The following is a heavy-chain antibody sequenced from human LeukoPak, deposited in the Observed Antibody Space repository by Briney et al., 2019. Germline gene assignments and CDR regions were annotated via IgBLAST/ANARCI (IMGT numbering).Heavy chain of an antibody. V-gene: IGHV4-31*03. J-gene: IGHJ4*02. CDR2: IDYSGST. Sequence: SETLSLTCTVSGGSISRGGYCWSWIRQHPGKGLEWIGYIDYSGSTFYNPSLKSRLTMSIDTSNNQFSLKLSSVTAADTAVYYCAADTSGYRIFNYWGQGTLVTVSS. CDR1: GGSISRGGYC. CDR3: AADTSGYRIFNY. D-gene: IGHD3-22*01.